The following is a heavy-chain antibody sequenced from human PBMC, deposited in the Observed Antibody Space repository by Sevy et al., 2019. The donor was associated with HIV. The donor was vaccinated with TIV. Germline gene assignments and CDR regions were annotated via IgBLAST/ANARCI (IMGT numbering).Heavy chain of an antibody. D-gene: IGHD6-6*01. CDR3: ARGLAALPGYYYGMDV. CDR1: GFTFSSYG. J-gene: IGHJ6*02. V-gene: IGHV3-33*01. CDR2: ILYDGSKK. Sequence: GGSLRLSCAASGFTFSSYGMHWVRQAPGKGLEWVAVILYDGSKKYYADSVKGRFTISRDNSKNTFYLPMSSLTSEDTAVYYCARGLAALPGYYYGMDVWGQGTAVTVSS.